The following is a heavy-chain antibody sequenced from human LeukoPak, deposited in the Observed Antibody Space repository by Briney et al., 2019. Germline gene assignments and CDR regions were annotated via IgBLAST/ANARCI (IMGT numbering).Heavy chain of an antibody. CDR2: IYYSGST. CDR3: ARRGSGWYYFDY. D-gene: IGHD6-19*01. V-gene: IGHV4-39*01. Sequence: SETLSLTCTVSGGSISSSSYYWGWLRQPPGKGLEWIGSIYYSGSTYYNPSLKSRVTISVDTSKNQFSLKLSSVTAADTAVYYCARRGSGWYYFDYWGQGTLVTVSS. CDR1: GGSISSSSYY. J-gene: IGHJ4*02.